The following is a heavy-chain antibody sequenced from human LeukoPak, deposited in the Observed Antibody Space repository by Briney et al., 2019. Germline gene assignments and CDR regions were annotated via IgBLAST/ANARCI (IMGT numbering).Heavy chain of an antibody. CDR3: AKGQQQLVRGDWFDP. CDR1: GFTFSSYG. Sequence: GGSLRLSCAASGFTFSSYGMHWVRQAPGKGLEWVAVISYDGSNKYYADSVKGRFTISRDNSKNTLYLQMNSLRAEDTAVYYCAKGQQQLVRGDWFDPWGQGTLVTVSS. V-gene: IGHV3-30*18. CDR2: ISYDGSNK. J-gene: IGHJ5*02. D-gene: IGHD6-13*01.